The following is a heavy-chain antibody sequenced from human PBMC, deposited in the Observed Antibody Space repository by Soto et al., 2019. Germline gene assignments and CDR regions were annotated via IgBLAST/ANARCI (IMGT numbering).Heavy chain of an antibody. D-gene: IGHD2-15*01. CDR1: GGSISSSSYY. J-gene: IGHJ5*02. V-gene: IGHV4-39*01. CDR3: ARGDIVVVVAATPKNWFDP. Sequence: QLQLQESGPGLVKPSETLSLTCTVSGGSISSSSYYWGWIRQPPGKGLEWIGSIYYSGSTYYNPSLKSRVTISVDTSKNQFSLKLSSVTAADTAVYYCARGDIVVVVAATPKNWFDPWGQGTLVTVSS. CDR2: IYYSGST.